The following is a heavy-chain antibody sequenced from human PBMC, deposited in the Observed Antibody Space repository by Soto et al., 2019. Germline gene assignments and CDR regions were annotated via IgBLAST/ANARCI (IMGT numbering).Heavy chain of an antibody. V-gene: IGHV4-39*01. CDR1: GGSISSSSYY. CDR3: ARHVYDFWSGYSFDP. CDR2: IYYSGST. Sequence: SETLSLTCTVSGGSISSSSYYWGWIRQPPGKGLEWIGSIYYSGSTYYNPSLKSRVTISVDTSKNQFSLKLSSVTAADTAVYYCARHVYDFWSGYSFDPWGKGTLVTVS. D-gene: IGHD3-3*01. J-gene: IGHJ5*02.